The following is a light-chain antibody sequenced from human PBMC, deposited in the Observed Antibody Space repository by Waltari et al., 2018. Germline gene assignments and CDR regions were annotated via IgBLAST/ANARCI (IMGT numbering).Light chain of an antibody. Sequence: SYELTQPPSVSVSPRPTARLTCSGAALPTQSPSWYQQKPGQAPVLVIYKDSERPSGIPERFSGSSSGTTVTLTISGVQAEDEADYYCQSADSSGTYQVFGGGTKLTVL. J-gene: IGLJ3*02. CDR2: KDS. CDR3: QSADSSGTYQV. CDR1: ALPTQS. V-gene: IGLV3-25*03.